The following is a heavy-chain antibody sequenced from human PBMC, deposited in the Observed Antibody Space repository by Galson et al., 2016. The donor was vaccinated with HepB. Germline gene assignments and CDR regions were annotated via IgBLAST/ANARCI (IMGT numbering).Heavy chain of an antibody. CDR2: VELEDGET. Sequence: SVKVSCKVSGFPVTDLSIHWVRQAPGEGLEWMGGVELEDGETVHAQKFQGRVTMTEDTSTDTAYMELSRLTSGDTAVYYCVTEGGNWGQGVLVTVSS. D-gene: IGHD3-16*01. CDR3: VTEGGN. V-gene: IGHV1-24*01. J-gene: IGHJ4*02. CDR1: GFPVTDLS.